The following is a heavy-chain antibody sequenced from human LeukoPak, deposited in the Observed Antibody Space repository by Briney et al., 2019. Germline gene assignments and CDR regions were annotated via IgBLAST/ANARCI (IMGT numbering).Heavy chain of an antibody. CDR2: TNPITGNT. CDR3: VRDGEGVAISVNYWFDP. CDR1: GFIFTSYD. Sequence: ASVKVSCKASGFIFTSYDINWVRQATGQGLEWMGWTNPITGNTGYARQFQGRITMTRDTSTSTAYMELTSLRSEDTAVYYCVRDGEGVAISVNYWFDPWGQGTLVTVSS. V-gene: IGHV1-8*01. J-gene: IGHJ5*02. D-gene: IGHD3-10*01.